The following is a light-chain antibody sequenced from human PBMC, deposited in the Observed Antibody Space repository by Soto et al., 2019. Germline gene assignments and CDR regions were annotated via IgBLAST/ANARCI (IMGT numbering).Light chain of an antibody. Sequence: EIVMTQSPATLSVSPGERATLSCRASQSVSGDLVWYQQKPGQAPRLLIYGASTRATGIPARFSGSGSGTEFTLTISSLQSEDFAVYYCQQYNNWPPYTFGQGTKLEIK. J-gene: IGKJ2*01. CDR2: GAS. V-gene: IGKV3-15*01. CDR1: QSVSGD. CDR3: QQYNNWPPYT.